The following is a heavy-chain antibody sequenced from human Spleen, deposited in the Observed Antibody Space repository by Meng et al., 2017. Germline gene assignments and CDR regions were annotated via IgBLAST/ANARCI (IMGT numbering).Heavy chain of an antibody. J-gene: IGHJ5*02. CDR1: GDSNSSSDSY. CDR3: VRSSGWVRTGFDP. D-gene: IGHD6-19*01. Sequence: QPQLQESGPGLVKPSETLSLTCSVSGDSNSSSDSYWGWIRQSPGKGLEWIGSIGHSGFTYYTPSLESRVTVSVDTSRSQFSLELTSVTAADTAVYYCVRSSGWVRTGFDPWGQGTLVTVYS. V-gene: IGHV4-39*01. CDR2: IGHSGFT.